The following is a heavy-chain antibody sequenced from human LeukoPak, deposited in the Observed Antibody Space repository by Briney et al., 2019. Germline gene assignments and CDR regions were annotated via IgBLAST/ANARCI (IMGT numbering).Heavy chain of an antibody. CDR3: ARDNNSGYDLAFDI. CDR1: GGSISSGDYY. D-gene: IGHD5-12*01. J-gene: IGHJ3*02. V-gene: IGHV4-30-4*01. Sequence: SETLSLTCTVSGGSISSGDYYWSWIRQPPGKGLEWIGYIYDSGSTYYNPSLTSRVTISVDTSKTQFSLKLSSATAADTAVYYCARDNNSGYDLAFDIWGQGTMVTVSS. CDR2: IYDSGST.